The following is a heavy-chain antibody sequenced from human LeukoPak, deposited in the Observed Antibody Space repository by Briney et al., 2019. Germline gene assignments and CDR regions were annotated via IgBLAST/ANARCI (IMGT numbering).Heavy chain of an antibody. CDR1: GDSMSSYY. V-gene: IGHV4-59*08. CDR3: ARQNSGARQNV. Sequence: PSETLSLTCTVSGDSMSSYYWSWIRQPPGKGLEWIGHIYYSGSTDYNPSLKSRLTISVDTSKNQFSLQLSSVTAADTAVYFCARQNSGARQNVWGQGTTVTVSS. D-gene: IGHD6-25*01. CDR2: IYYSGST. J-gene: IGHJ6*02.